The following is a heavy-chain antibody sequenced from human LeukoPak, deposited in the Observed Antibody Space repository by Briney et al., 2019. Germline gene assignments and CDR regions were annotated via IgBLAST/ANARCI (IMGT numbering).Heavy chain of an antibody. Sequence: GGSLRLSCAASGFTFSSYSMNWVRQAPGKGLEWVSSISSSSSYIYYADSVKGRFTISGDNAKNSLYLQMNSLRAEDTAVYYCARDAPAGEKPEYFFDYWGQGTLVTVSS. CDR2: ISSSSSYI. CDR3: ARDAPAGEKPEYFFDY. CDR1: GFTFSSYS. J-gene: IGHJ4*02. V-gene: IGHV3-21*01.